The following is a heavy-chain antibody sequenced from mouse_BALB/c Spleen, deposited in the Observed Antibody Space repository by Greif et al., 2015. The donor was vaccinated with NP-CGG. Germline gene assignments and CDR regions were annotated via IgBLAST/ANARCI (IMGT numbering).Heavy chain of an antibody. V-gene: IGHV1S127*01. CDR1: GYTFTSYW. CDR3: TSGEGYFDY. J-gene: IGHJ2*01. CDR2: IDPSDSYT. Sequence: QVQLKESGAELVKPGASVKMSCKASGYTFTSYWMHWVKQRPGQGLEWIGVIDPSDSYTSYNQKFKGKATLTVDTSSSTAYMQLSSLTSEDSAVYYCTSGEGYFDYWGQGTTLTVSS.